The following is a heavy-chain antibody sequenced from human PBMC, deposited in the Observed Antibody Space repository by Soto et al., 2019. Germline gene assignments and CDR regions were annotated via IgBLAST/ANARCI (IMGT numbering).Heavy chain of an antibody. D-gene: IGHD3-10*01. V-gene: IGHV4-4*07. Sequence: SETLSLTCTVSGGSISSYYWSWIRQPAGKGLEWIGRIYTSGSTNYNPSLKSRVTMSVDTSKDQFSLKLSSVTAADTAVYYCARDMGDYYGSGVHFDYWGQGTLVTVSS. CDR2: IYTSGST. J-gene: IGHJ4*02. CDR1: GGSISSYY. CDR3: ARDMGDYYGSGVHFDY.